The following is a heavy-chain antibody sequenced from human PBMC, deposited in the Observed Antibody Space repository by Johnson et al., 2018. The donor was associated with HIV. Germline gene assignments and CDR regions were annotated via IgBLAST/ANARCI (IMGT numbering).Heavy chain of an antibody. V-gene: IGHV3-30-3*01. CDR2: ISYDGSNK. Sequence: QVQLVESGGGVVQPGRSLRLSCAASGFTFSSYAMHWVRQAPGKGLEWVAVISYDGSNKYYADSVKGRFTISRDNSKNTLYLQMNSLRAEDTVVYYCARVRAGRLNWNPFDIWGQGTMVTVSS. D-gene: IGHD1-1*01. CDR3: ARVRAGRLNWNPFDI. J-gene: IGHJ3*02. CDR1: GFTFSSYA.